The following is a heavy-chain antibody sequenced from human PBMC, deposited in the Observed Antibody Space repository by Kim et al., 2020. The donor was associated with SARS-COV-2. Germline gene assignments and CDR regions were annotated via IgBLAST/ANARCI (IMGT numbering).Heavy chain of an antibody. CDR1: GFTFSSCA. D-gene: IGHD3-10*01. J-gene: IGHJ6*02. Sequence: GGSLRLSCAASGFTFSSCAIHWVRQAPGKGLEWVAVKSYDGSNKNYADSVKGRFTISRDNSKNTLYLQMNSLRAEDTALYDCARDPWSRLRGLTYSYYGMDVWGQGTTVTVSS. V-gene: IGHV3-30-3*01. CDR3: ARDPWSRLRGLTYSYYGMDV. CDR2: KSYDGSNK.